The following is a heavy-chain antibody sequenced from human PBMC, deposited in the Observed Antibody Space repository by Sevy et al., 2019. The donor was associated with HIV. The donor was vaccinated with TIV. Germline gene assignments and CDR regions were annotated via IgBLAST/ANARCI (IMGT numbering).Heavy chain of an antibody. CDR3: TRDFYDFWSGYWSH. CDR1: GFTFGDYA. D-gene: IGHD3-3*01. V-gene: IGHV3-49*03. J-gene: IGHJ4*02. CDR2: IRSKAYGGTT. Sequence: GSLRLSCTASGFTFGDYAMSWFRQAPGKGLEWVGFIRSKAYGGTTEYAASVKGRFTISRDDSKSIAYLQMNSLKTEDTAVYYCTRDFYDFWSGYWSHWGQGTLVTVSS.